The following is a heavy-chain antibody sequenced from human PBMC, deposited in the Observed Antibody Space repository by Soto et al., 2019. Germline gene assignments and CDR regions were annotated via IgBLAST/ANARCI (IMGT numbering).Heavy chain of an antibody. J-gene: IGHJ4*01. V-gene: IGHV3-43D*03. Sequence: GGSLRLSCAASGFTFDDYAMHWVRQAPGKGLEWVSLISWDGGSTYYADSVKGRFTISRDNSKNSLYLQMNSLRAEDTALYYCAKDFSLGSSSSWFDYWGQEPWSPSPQ. CDR2: ISWDGGST. CDR1: GFTFDDYA. CDR3: AKDFSLGSSSSWFDY. D-gene: IGHD6-6*01.